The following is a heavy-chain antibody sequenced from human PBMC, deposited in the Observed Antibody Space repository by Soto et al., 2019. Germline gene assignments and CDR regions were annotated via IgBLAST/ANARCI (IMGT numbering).Heavy chain of an antibody. CDR2: IYYSGST. D-gene: IGHD5-12*01. J-gene: IGHJ4*02. CDR1: GGSISNYY. CDR3: ARGGYSGYDLYYFDY. Sequence: SETLSLTCTVSGGSISNYYWSWIRQPPGKGLEWIGYIYYSGSTNYNPSLKSRFTISVDTSKNQFSLKLSSVTAADTAVYYCARGGYSGYDLYYFDYWGQGTLVTVS. V-gene: IGHV4-59*01.